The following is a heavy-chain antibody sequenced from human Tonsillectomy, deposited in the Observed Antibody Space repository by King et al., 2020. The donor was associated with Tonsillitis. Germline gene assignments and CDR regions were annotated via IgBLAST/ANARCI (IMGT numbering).Heavy chain of an antibody. Sequence: VQLVESGGGLVQPGGSLRLSCAASGFTFSIYAMSWVRQAPGKGLEWVSTISDSGGSTYYADSVKGRFTISRDNPKNTLSLQMNSLRAEETAVYYCANLYYYDSSGNAFDTWGQGTMVTVSS. CDR3: ANLYYYDSSGNAFDT. CDR2: ISDSGGST. D-gene: IGHD3-22*01. CDR1: GFTFSIYA. J-gene: IGHJ3*02. V-gene: IGHV3-23*04.